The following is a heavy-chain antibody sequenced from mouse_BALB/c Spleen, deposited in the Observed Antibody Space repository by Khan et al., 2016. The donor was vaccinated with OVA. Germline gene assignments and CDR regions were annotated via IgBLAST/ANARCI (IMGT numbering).Heavy chain of an antibody. CDR3: AMSYFGNYEFVY. V-gene: IGHV1S132*01. D-gene: IGHD2-1*01. Sequence: QVQLQQSGAELVKPGASVKLSCKTSGYTFTSYWIQWVKQRPGQGLGWIGQIFPGTGNTYYNENFKGKATLTVDTSSSTAYMTLSSLTSEDSAIFFCAMSYFGNYEFVYWGQGTLVTVS. CDR2: IFPGTGNT. CDR1: GYTFTSYW. J-gene: IGHJ3*01.